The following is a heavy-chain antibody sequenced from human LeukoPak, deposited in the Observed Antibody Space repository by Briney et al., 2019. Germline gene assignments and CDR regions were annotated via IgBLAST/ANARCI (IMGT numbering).Heavy chain of an antibody. CDR3: ARGGRYCSSTSCYKAFDY. J-gene: IGHJ4*02. CDR1: GGTFSSYA. Sequence: SVKVSCKASGGTFSSYAISWVRQAPGQGLEWMGGIIPIFGTANYAQKFQGRVTITADESTSTAYMELSSLRSEDTAVYYCARGGRYCSSTSCYKAFDYWGQGTLVTVSS. D-gene: IGHD2-2*02. CDR2: IIPIFGTA. V-gene: IGHV1-69*13.